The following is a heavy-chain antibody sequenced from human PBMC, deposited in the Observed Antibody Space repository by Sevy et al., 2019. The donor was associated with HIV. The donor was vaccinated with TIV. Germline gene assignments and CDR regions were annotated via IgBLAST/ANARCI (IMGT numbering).Heavy chain of an antibody. CDR1: GFTFSNYA. CDR2: ISGSADAT. CDR3: VKEVSQYSYSDY. D-gene: IGHD5-18*01. V-gene: IGHV3-23*01. Sequence: GSLRLSCAASGFTFSNYAMSWVRQTPGKGLEWVSAISGSADATYYTDSVRGRFTISRDNSKNTVYLQMNSLRAEDTAVYYCVKEVSQYSYSDYWGQGTLVTVSS. J-gene: IGHJ4*02.